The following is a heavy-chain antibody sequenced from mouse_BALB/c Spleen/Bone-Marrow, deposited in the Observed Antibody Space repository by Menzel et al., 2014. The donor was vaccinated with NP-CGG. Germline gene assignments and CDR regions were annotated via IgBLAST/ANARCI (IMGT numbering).Heavy chain of an antibody. Sequence: DLVKPGASVKLSCKASGYTFTSYWINWIKQRPGQGLEWIGHIAPGSGSTYYNEMFKGKATLTVDTSSSTAYILLSSLSSEDSAVYFCAYYRYDVNYWRQGTTLTVSS. CDR2: IAPGSGST. D-gene: IGHD2-14*01. J-gene: IGHJ2*01. V-gene: IGHV1S41*01. CDR1: GYTFTSYW. CDR3: AYYRYDVNY.